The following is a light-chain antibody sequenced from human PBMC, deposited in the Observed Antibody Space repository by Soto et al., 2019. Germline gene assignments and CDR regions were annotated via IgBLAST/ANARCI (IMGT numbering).Light chain of an antibody. Sequence: QSVLTQPASVSASPGQSITISCTGTSSDVGAYNYVSWYQQHPGKAPKLIIYDVSDRPSGVSTRFSASKSGNTASLTISGLQAEDEADYYCSSYTATTTSVFGTGTKLTVL. CDR2: DVS. J-gene: IGLJ1*01. CDR1: SSDVGAYNY. CDR3: SSYTATTTSV. V-gene: IGLV2-14*03.